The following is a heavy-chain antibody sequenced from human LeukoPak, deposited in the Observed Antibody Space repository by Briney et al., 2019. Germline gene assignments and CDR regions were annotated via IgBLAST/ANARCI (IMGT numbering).Heavy chain of an antibody. Sequence: SETLSLTCAVYGGSFSGYYWSWIRQPPGKGLEWIGEINHSGSTNYNPSLKSRVTISVDTSKNQFSPKLSSVTAADTAVYYCASNWSDFDYWGQGILVTVSS. CDR3: ASNWSDFDY. V-gene: IGHV4-34*01. CDR2: INHSGST. CDR1: GGSFSGYY. J-gene: IGHJ4*02. D-gene: IGHD1-1*01.